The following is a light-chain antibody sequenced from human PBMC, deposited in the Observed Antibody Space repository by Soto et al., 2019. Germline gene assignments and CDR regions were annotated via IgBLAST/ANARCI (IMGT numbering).Light chain of an antibody. V-gene: IGKV3-11*01. CDR1: QNINNF. J-gene: IGKJ1*01. CDR2: DAS. CDR3: QHRGR. Sequence: VLTQSPATLSLSPGERATLSCRAGQNINNFIAWYQHKPGQAPRLLIYDASNRATGIPGRFSGSGSGTDFTLTITSLESEDFAVYYCQHRGRFGQGTKVDIK.